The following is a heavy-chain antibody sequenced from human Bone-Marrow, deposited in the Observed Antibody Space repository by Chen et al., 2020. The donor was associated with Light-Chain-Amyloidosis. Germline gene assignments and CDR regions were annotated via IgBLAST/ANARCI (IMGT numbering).Heavy chain of an antibody. J-gene: IGHJ6*03. CDR2: ISWNSGII. D-gene: IGHD1-1*01. Sequence: EAQLVESGGGLVQPGRSLRPSCAASGFTIDEFAMHWVRQAPGKGLEWVSGISWNSGIIGYAESVRGRFNISRDNAKNSLDLQMNSLRPEDTALYYCVKSFAPHWYYMDVWGKGTSVTVSS. CDR3: VKSFAPHWYYMDV. V-gene: IGHV3-9*01. CDR1: GFTIDEFA.